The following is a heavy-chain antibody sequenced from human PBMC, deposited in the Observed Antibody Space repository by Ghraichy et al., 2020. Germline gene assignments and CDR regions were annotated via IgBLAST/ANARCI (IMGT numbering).Heavy chain of an antibody. J-gene: IGHJ3*02. D-gene: IGHD2-2*02. CDR1: GFTFSSYG. V-gene: IGHV3-33*01. CDR2: IWYDGSNK. CDR3: ASEIVVVPAAIPGGADAFDI. Sequence: LSCAASGFTFSSYGMHWVRQAPGKGLEWVAVIWYDGSNKYYADSVKGRFTISRDNSKNTLYLQMNSLRAEDTAVYYCASEIVVVPAAIPGGADAFDIWGQGTMVTVSS.